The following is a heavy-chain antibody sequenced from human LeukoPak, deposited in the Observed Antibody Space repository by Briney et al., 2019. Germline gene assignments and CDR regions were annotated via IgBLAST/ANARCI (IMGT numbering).Heavy chain of an antibody. CDR3: ARDLSYDSPALLH. Sequence: GASVKVSCRASGYTFTSYGISWVRQAPGQGLEWMGWISAYNGNTNYAQKLQGRVTMTTDASTSTAYMELRSLRPDDTAVYYCARDLSYDSPALLHWGQGTLVTVSS. CDR1: GYTFTSYG. CDR2: ISAYNGNT. J-gene: IGHJ4*02. D-gene: IGHD3-22*01. V-gene: IGHV1-18*01.